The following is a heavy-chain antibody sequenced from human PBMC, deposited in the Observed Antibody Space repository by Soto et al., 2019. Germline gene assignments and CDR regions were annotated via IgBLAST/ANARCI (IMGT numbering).Heavy chain of an antibody. J-gene: IGHJ6*01. Sequence: KASETLSLTCTVSGDFVNSGNYYWTWMRQPPGKGLEWIGYVHRSVSTNYNPSLKSRVTIVLDTSKNRFSLRLESVTAADTGVYYCARDNRAADFWRDKDYGLDVWGQGTTVTVSS. CDR3: ARDNRAADFWRDKDYGLDV. CDR2: VHRSVST. D-gene: IGHD3-3*01. CDR1: GDFVNSGNYY. V-gene: IGHV4-61*01.